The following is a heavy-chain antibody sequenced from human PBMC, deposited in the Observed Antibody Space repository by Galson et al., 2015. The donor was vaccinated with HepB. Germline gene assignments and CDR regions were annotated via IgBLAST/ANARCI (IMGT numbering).Heavy chain of an antibody. CDR1: GGSTSSGGYF. CDR3: AREVGSSNWNVLDY. J-gene: IGHJ4*02. CDR2: IYQSGST. Sequence: TLSLTCAVSGGSTSSGGYFWSWIRQPPGKGLEWIGYIYQSGSTYYNPSLKSRVTILGDRSKNQFSLKLSSVTAADTAVYYCAREVGSSNWNVLDYWGQGTLVTVSS. V-gene: IGHV4-30-2*01. D-gene: IGHD1-1*01.